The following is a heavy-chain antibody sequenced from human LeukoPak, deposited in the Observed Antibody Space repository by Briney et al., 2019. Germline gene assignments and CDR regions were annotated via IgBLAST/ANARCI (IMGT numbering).Heavy chain of an antibody. CDR1: GFTFSSYA. V-gene: IGHV3-23*01. J-gene: IGHJ3*02. CDR3: AKVPVFSLTISEVVTDDAFDI. Sequence: GSLRLSCAASGFTFSSYAMTWVRQAPGKGLEWVSAISGSGGSTYYADSVKGRFTISRDNSKNTLYLQMNSLRAEDTAVYYCAKVPVFSLTISEVVTDDAFDIWGQGTMVTVSS. CDR2: ISGSGGST. D-gene: IGHD3-3*01.